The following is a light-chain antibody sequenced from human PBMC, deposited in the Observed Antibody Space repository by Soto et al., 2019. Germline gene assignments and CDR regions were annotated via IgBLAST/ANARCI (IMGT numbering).Light chain of an antibody. CDR1: QSFRGL. CDR2: DAY. CDR3: QQRHMWPIT. Sequence: EVVLTQSPVNLSLSPGERATLSCRASQSFRGLLAWYQQKPGQAPRLLIYDAYNRATGIPPRFSGSGSGTDFTLTISSLEPEDSAVYYCQQRHMWPITFGQGTRLEI. J-gene: IGKJ5*01. V-gene: IGKV3-11*01.